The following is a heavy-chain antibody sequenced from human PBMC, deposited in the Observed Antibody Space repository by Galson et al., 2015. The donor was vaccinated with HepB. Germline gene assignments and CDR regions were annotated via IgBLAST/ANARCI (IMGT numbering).Heavy chain of an antibody. CDR2: INPSGGST. CDR1: GYTFTSYY. D-gene: IGHD6-19*01. CDR3: ARPAGTGISGQVSYFDY. Sequence: SVKVSCKASGYTFTSYYMHWVRQAPGQGLEWMGIINPSGGSTSYAQKFQGRVTMTRDTSTSTVYMELSSLRSEDTAVYYCARPAGTGISGQVSYFDYWGQGTLVTVSS. V-gene: IGHV1-46*01. J-gene: IGHJ4*02.